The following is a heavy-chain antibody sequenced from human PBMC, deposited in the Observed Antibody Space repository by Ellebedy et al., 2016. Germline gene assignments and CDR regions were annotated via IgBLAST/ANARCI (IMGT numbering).Heavy chain of an antibody. V-gene: IGHV4-59*02. J-gene: IGHJ3*01. Sequence: SETLSLTCNVSGGSVSSDYWNWIRQSPGKGLEWIAYIYFNGDINYNPSLKGRVTISLDASKNQVSLRLNSVTAADTAVYYCAKWNGGWYAFEVWGQGTMVTVSS. CDR2: IYFNGDI. CDR3: AKWNGGWYAFEV. CDR1: GGSVSSDY. D-gene: IGHD6-19*01.